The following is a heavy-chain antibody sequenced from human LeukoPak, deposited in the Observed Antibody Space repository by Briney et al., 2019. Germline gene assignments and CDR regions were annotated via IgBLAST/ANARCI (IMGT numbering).Heavy chain of an antibody. CDR3: ARVAGIAVAGASYYFDY. D-gene: IGHD6-19*01. CDR1: GFTFSSYS. CDR2: ISSSSSTI. V-gene: IGHV3-48*01. Sequence: PGGSLRLSCAASGFTFSSYSMNWVRQAPGKGLEWVSHISSSSSTIYYADSVKGRFTISRDNAKNSLYLQMNSLRAEDTAVYYCARVAGIAVAGASYYFDYWGQGTLVTVSS. J-gene: IGHJ4*02.